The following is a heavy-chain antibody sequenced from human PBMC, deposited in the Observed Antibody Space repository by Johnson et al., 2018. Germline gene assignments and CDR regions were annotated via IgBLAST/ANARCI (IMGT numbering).Heavy chain of an antibody. Sequence: EVQLVESGGGLIQPGGSLRLSCAASGFTVSTNYMNWVRQAPGKALEWVSVIYADASSGSTYYADSVKGRFTISRDNSKNTLYLQMSTLRAGDTAIYYCGRCGYSDGPGWFFELWGRGTLVTVSS. J-gene: IGHJ2*01. CDR1: GFTVSTNY. D-gene: IGHD6-13*01. CDR2: IYADASSGST. V-gene: IGHV3-53*01. CDR3: GRCGYSDGPGWFFEL.